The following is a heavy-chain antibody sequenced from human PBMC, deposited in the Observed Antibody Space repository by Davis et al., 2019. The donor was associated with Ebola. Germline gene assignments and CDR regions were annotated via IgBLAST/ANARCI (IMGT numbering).Heavy chain of an antibody. Sequence: SETLSLTGTVSGGSISSYYWSWIRQLPGKGLEWIGYIYYSGSTNYNPSLKSRVTISVDTSKNQFSLKLSSVTAADTAVYYCARDGRNGMDVWGQGTTVTVSS. V-gene: IGHV4-59*01. D-gene: IGHD1-26*01. J-gene: IGHJ6*02. CDR2: IYYSGST. CDR3: ARDGRNGMDV. CDR1: GGSISSYY.